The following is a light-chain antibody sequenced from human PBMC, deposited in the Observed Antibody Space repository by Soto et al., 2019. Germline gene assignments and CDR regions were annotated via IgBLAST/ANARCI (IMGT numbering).Light chain of an antibody. V-gene: IGKV3-15*01. CDR3: QQYNNWPLWT. Sequence: EIVMTQSPATLSVSPGERATLSCRASQSVSSNLAWYQQKPGQAPSLIIYGASTRATGIPARFSGSGSGTEFTLTISSLQSEDFAVYCCQQYNNWPLWTFGQGTKVESK. CDR2: GAS. J-gene: IGKJ1*01. CDR1: QSVSSN.